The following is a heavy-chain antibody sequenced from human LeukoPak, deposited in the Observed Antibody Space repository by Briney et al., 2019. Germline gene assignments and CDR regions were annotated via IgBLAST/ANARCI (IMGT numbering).Heavy chain of an antibody. J-gene: IGHJ4*02. CDR3: ARDKKEYSSGWLYY. Sequence: GVSLRLSCAASGFTFSSYSMNWVRQAPGKGLEWVSYISSSSSTIYYADSVKGRFAISRDNAKNSLYLQMNSLRDEDTAVYDCARDKKEYSSGWLYYWGQGTLVTVSS. CDR1: GFTFSSYS. V-gene: IGHV3-48*02. D-gene: IGHD6-19*01. CDR2: ISSSSSTI.